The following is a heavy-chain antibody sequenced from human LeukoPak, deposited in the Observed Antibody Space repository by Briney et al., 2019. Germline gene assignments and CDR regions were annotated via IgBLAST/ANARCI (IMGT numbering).Heavy chain of an antibody. CDR2: ISYDGSNK. D-gene: IGHD3-10*01. CDR3: AREAYYGDYYFDY. J-gene: IGHJ4*02. V-gene: IGHV3-30*03. CDR1: GFTFSSYG. Sequence: HPGGSLRLSCAASGFTFSSYGMHWVRQAPGKGLEWVAVISYDGSNKYYADSVKGRFTISRDNSKNTLYLQMNSLRAEDTAVYYCAREAYYGDYYFDYWGQGTLVTVSS.